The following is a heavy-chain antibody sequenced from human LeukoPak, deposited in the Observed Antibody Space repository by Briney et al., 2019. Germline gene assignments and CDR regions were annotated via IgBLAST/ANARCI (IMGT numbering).Heavy chain of an antibody. CDR3: AKGAAAGKVDWFDP. J-gene: IGHJ5*02. D-gene: IGHD6-13*01. Sequence: QPGGSLRVTCADSGFTFSNSAMMWVRQAPGTGLQWVSTITGYGATFYADSVRGRFTIFRDTSMNTLFLQMNSLGAEDTAVYYCAKGAAAGKVDWFDPWGQGTLVTVSS. CDR1: GFTFSNSA. CDR2: ITGYGAT. V-gene: IGHV3-23*01.